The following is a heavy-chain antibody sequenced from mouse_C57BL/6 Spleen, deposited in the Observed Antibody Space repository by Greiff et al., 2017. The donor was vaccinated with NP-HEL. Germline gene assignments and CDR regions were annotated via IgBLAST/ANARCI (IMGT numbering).Heavy chain of an antibody. CDR2: ISGGGGNT. D-gene: IGHD2-1*01. V-gene: IGHV5-9*01. Sequence: EVQRVESGGGLVKPGGSLKLSCAASGFTFSSYTMSWVRQTPEKRLEWVATISGGGGNTYYPDSVKGRFTISRDNAKNTLYLQMSSLRSEDTALYYCARQDYYRAWFAYWGQGTLVTVSA. CDR1: GFTFSSYT. CDR3: ARQDYYRAWFAY. J-gene: IGHJ3*01.